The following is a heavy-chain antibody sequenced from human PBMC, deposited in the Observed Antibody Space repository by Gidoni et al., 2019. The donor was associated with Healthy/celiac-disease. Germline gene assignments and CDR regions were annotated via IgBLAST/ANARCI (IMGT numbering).Heavy chain of an antibody. J-gene: IGHJ6*02. V-gene: IGHV3-23*01. CDR2: IRGSGGST. Sequence: EVQLLESGGGLVQPGGSLRLSCAASGFTFSSYAMSWVRQAPGKGLEWVSAIRGSGGSTYYADSVKGRFTISRDNSKNTLYLQMNSLRAEDTAVYYCAKGDGSSWYPDYYYYGMDVWGQGTTVTVSS. CDR3: AKGDGSSWYPDYYYYGMDV. D-gene: IGHD6-13*01. CDR1: GFTFSSYA.